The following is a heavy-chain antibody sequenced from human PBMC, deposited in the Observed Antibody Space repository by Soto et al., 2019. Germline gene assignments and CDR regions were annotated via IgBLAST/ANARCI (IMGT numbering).Heavy chain of an antibody. CDR3: ARGSAVGGNWFDS. CDR2: IKPNSGDT. CDR1: GYTFTAYY. Sequence: SVKVSCKASGYTFTAYYIHWVRQAPGQGLECMGWIKPNSGDTGYTQKFQGRVTMTRDTSISTAYMDLSSLRSDDTAMYYCARGSAVGGNWFDSWGQGTLVTVSS. J-gene: IGHJ5*01. V-gene: IGHV1-2*02. D-gene: IGHD6-19*01.